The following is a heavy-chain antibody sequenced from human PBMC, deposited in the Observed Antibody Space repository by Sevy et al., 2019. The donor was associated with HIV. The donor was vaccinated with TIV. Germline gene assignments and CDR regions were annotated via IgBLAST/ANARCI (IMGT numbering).Heavy chain of an antibody. CDR2: ISYSGST. CDR3: AREMGDS. J-gene: IGHJ4*02. V-gene: IGHV4-31*03. CDR1: GGSISRGGYY. Sequence: SETVSLTCTVSGGSISRGGYYWSWIRQHPGQGLEWIGYISYSGSTSYNPSLTSRLTISVDTSKNQFSLRLTSVIAADTAVYYCAREMGDSWGQGILVTVSS.